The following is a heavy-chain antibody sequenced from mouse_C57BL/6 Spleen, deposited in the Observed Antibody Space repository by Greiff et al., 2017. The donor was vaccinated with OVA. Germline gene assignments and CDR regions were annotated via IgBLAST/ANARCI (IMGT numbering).Heavy chain of an antibody. V-gene: IGHV5-9-1*02. Sequence: DVKLVESGEGLVKPGGSLKLSCAASGFTFSSYAMSWVRQTPEKRLEWVAYISSGGDYIYYADTVKGRFTISRDNARNTLYLQMSSLKSEYTAMYYCTRGPMTTVVANYFDYWGQGTTLTVSS. CDR3: TRGPMTTVVANYFDY. J-gene: IGHJ2*01. CDR1: GFTFSSYA. CDR2: ISSGGDYI. D-gene: IGHD1-1*01.